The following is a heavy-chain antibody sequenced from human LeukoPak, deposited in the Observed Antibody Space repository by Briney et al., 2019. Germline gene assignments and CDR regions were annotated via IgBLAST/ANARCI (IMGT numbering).Heavy chain of an antibody. V-gene: IGHV3-66*01. CDR2: IYSGGGT. J-gene: IGHJ4*02. D-gene: IGHD6-13*01. CDR3: ARGFSPIAAAEYYFDY. Sequence: PGGSLRLSCAASGFTVSSNYMSWVRQAPGKGLEWVSVIYSGGGTYYADSVKGRFTISRDNSKNTLYLQMNSLRADDTAVYYCARGFSPIAAAEYYFDYWGQGTLVTVSS. CDR1: GFTVSSNY.